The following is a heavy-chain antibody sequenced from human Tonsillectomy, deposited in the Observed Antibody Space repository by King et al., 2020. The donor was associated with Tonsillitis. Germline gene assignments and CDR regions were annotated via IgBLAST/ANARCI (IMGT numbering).Heavy chain of an antibody. CDR2: IYYSGST. V-gene: IGHV4-59*01. D-gene: IGHD3-10*01. Sequence: VQLQESGPGLVKPSETLSLTCTVSGGSISSYYWSWIRQPPGKGLEWIGYIYYSGSTNYNPSLKSRVTISVDTSKNQFALKLSSVTAADTAVYYCARVGGAGSYYNDDYFDYWGQGALVTVSS. CDR3: ARVGGAGSYYNDDYFDY. CDR1: GGSISSYY. J-gene: IGHJ4*02.